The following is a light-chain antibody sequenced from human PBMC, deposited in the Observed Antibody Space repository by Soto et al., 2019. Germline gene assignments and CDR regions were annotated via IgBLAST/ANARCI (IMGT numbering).Light chain of an antibody. V-gene: IGKV3-20*01. CDR2: GAS. CDR1: QSVSSSY. Sequence: EIVLTQSPGTLSLSPGERATLSCRASQSVSSSYLAWYQQKPGQAPRLLIYGASSRDTGIPDRFSGSGSGTDFTLTISRLEPVDFAVYYCQQYGSSPLTFGGGTKVEIK. J-gene: IGKJ4*01. CDR3: QQYGSSPLT.